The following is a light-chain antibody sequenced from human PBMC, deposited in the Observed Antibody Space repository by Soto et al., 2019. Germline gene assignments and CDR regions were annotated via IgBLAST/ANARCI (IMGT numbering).Light chain of an antibody. CDR3: QQRTNWPLT. J-gene: IGKJ4*01. V-gene: IGKV3-11*01. CDR1: QSISSY. Sequence: EVVLTQSPATLSLTPGDRVTLSCRASQSISSYLAWYQQKRGQAPRLLIYDASNRATGIPARFSGSGSGTDFTLTISSLEPEDFVVYYCQQRTNWPLTFGGGTKVDIK. CDR2: DAS.